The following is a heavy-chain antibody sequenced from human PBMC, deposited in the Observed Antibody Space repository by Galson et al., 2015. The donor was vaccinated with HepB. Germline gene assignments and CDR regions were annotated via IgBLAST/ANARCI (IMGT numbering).Heavy chain of an antibody. Sequence: ETLSLTCTVSGGSISSSSYYWGWLRQPPGKGLEWIGSFYYTGNTHYNPSLKSRVTISGDTSKNQFSLKLNSVTAADTAVHYCARHESESKTYAADNWGQGTLVTVSS. D-gene: IGHD2-2*01. CDR1: GGSISSSSYY. V-gene: IGHV4-39*01. CDR3: ARHESESKTYAADN. J-gene: IGHJ4*02. CDR2: FYYTGNT.